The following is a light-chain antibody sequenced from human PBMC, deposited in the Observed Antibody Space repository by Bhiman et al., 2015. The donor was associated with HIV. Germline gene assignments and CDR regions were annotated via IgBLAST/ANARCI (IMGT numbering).Light chain of an antibody. CDR1: SSNIGAGYD. Sequence: QSVLTQPPSVSGAPGQRVTISCTGISSNIGAGYDVHWYQQLPGTAPKLLIYGNTNRPSGVPDRFSGSKSGTSASLDISGLQPGDEGLYICAAWDDSPSGLTWVFGGGTYVTVL. CDR2: GNT. J-gene: IGLJ3*02. V-gene: IGLV1-40*01. CDR3: AAWDDSPSGLTWV.